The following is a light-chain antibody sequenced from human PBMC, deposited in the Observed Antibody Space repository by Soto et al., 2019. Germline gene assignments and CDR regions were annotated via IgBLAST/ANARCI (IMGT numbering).Light chain of an antibody. CDR2: GAS. CDR3: QQSGTSPPVA. J-gene: IGKJ4*01. V-gene: IGKV3-20*01. Sequence: IVLTQSPCTLSLSPGERATLSCRASQSVGSRFLAWYQQKPGQAPRLLIYGASNRATGIPDRFSGSGSGTDFTLTISRLEPEDFAVYYCQQSGTSPPVAFGGGTKVAIK. CDR1: QSVGSRF.